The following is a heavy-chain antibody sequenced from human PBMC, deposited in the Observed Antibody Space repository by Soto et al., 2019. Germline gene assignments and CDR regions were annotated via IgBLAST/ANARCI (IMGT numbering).Heavy chain of an antibody. D-gene: IGHD1-20*01. Sequence: QVQLLQSGAEVKKPGSSVKVSCKVSGGAFNNYALNWVRHGPGQGLEWLGGIIPLHNTSNSSLKFLGRATFTADISSTTVYMELNSLTSDDTATYYCASWSNWNPLYYDGLDVWGQGTTVTVSS. CDR3: ASWSNWNPLYYDGLDV. CDR2: IIPLHNTS. V-gene: IGHV1-69*06. CDR1: GGAFNNYA. J-gene: IGHJ6*02.